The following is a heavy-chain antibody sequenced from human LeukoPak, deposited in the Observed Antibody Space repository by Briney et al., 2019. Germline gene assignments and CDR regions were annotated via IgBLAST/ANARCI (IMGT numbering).Heavy chain of an antibody. CDR3: ARGRGVYGGSFYNWFDP. Sequence: ASVKVSCKASGYTFTGYYMHWVRQAPGQGLEWMGWINPNSGGTNYAQNFQGRVTMTRDTSISTVYMELSRLTSDDTAGYYCARGRGVYGGSFYNWFDPWGQGTLVTVSS. V-gene: IGHV1-2*02. J-gene: IGHJ5*02. CDR2: INPNSGGT. D-gene: IGHD1-26*01. CDR1: GYTFTGYY.